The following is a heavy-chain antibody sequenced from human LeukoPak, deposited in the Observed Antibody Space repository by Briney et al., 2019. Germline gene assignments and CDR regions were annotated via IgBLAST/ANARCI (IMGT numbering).Heavy chain of an antibody. Sequence: GGSLRLSCAASGFTFSSYAMSWVRQAPGKGLEWISAISGSGGSTYYADSVKGRFTISRDNSKNTLYLQMNSLRAEDTAVYYCAKGQWALTTNYFDYWGQGTLVTVSS. CDR3: AKGQWALTTNYFDY. D-gene: IGHD4-17*01. CDR1: GFTFSSYA. CDR2: ISGSGGST. J-gene: IGHJ4*02. V-gene: IGHV3-23*01.